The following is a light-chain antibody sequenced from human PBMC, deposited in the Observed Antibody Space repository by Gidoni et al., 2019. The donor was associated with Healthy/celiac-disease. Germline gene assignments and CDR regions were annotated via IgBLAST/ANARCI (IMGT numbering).Light chain of an antibody. CDR1: QDISNY. V-gene: IGKV1-33*01. J-gene: IGKJ4*01. Sequence: MTQSPSSLSASVGDRVTITCQASQDISNYLNWYQQKPGKAPKLLIYDASNLETGVPSRFSGSGSGTDFTFTISSLQPEDIATYYCQHYDNLPLPLTFXGXTKVEIK. CDR3: QHYDNLPLPLT. CDR2: DAS.